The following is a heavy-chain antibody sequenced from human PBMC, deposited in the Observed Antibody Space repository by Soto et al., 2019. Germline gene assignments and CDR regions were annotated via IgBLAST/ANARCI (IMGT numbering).Heavy chain of an antibody. D-gene: IGHD6-19*01. CDR1: GFTFSTSA. Sequence: GGSLRLSCTASGFTFSTSAMRWVRQAPGKGLEWVSISSASGRSTYHADSVKGRFGVSRDNSKNTLYMQMTRMRVEDTAVYYCAKDGQWLDVHFDYWGKGTLVTSPQ. J-gene: IGHJ4*02. CDR3: AKDGQWLDVHFDY. CDR2: SSASGRST. V-gene: IGHV3-23*01.